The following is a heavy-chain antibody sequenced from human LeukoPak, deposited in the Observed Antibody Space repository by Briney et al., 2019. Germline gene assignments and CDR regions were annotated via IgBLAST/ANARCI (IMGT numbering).Heavy chain of an antibody. V-gene: IGHV1-2*06. CDR3: ARGYCSSTSCRYRDDY. CDR1: GYTFTGYY. J-gene: IGHJ4*02. D-gene: IGHD2-2*01. CDR2: INPNSGGT. Sequence: ASVKVSCKASGYTFTGYYMHWVRQAPGQGLEWMGRINPNSGGTNYAQKFQGRVTMTRDTSISTAYMELSRLRSDDTAVYYCARGYCSSTSCRYRDDYWGQGTLVTVSS.